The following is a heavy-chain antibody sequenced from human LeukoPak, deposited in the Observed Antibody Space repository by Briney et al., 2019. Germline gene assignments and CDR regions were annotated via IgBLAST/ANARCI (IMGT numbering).Heavy chain of an antibody. CDR2: INPNSGGT. CDR1: GYTFPGYY. Sequence: SVKVSFKASGYTFPGYYMHWVRQAPGQGLGWVGWINPNSGGTNYAQNFQGRVTMTRDTHISTAYMELSRLRSDDTAVYYCARAGRGVWFGEKNWFDPWGQGTLVTVSS. V-gene: IGHV1-2*02. J-gene: IGHJ5*02. CDR3: ARAGRGVWFGEKNWFDP. D-gene: IGHD3-10*01.